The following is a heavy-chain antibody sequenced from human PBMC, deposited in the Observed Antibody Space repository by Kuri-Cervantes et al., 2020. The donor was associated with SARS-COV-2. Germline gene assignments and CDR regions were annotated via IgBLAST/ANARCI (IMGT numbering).Heavy chain of an antibody. J-gene: IGHJ4*02. CDR2: INPNSGGT. CDR3: AREYYGSGSYAY. V-gene: IGHV1-2*02. D-gene: IGHD3-10*01. Sequence: ASVKVSCKASGYTFTGYYMHWVRQAPGQGLEWMGWINPNSGGTNYAQKFQGRVTMTRDTSISTAYMELSRLRSDNTAVYYCAREYYGSGSYAYRGQGTLVTVSS. CDR1: GYTFTGYY.